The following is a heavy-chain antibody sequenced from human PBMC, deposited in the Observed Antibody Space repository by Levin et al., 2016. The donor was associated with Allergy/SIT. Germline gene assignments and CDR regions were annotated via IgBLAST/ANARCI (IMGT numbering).Heavy chain of an antibody. CDR3: AAPRYYGSDSYSNFFDY. D-gene: IGHD3-10*01. CDR2: FIPVFGTA. J-gene: IGHJ4*02. V-gene: IGHV1-69*13. Sequence: SVKVSCKASGGTFRSFAINWVRQAPGQGLEWMGEFIPVFGTANYAQKFQGRVTITADESTSTAYMELSSLRSEDTAVYFCAAPRYYGSDSYSNFFDYWGQGTLLTVSS. CDR1: GGTFRSFA.